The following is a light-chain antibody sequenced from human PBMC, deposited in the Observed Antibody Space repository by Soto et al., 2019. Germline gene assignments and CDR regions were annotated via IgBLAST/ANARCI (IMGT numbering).Light chain of an antibody. J-gene: IGKJ1*01. CDR2: AAS. Sequence: DLQMTQSPSSLSASVGDRGTITCRASQSISNYLNWYQQKPGKAPKLLMYAASSLQSGVPSRFSGSGSGTDFTLTISSLQPEDFATYYCQQSYSTPRTFGQGTKVEIK. V-gene: IGKV1-39*01. CDR1: QSISNY. CDR3: QQSYSTPRT.